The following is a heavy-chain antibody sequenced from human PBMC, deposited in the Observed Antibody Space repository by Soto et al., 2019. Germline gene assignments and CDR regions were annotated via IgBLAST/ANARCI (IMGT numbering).Heavy chain of an antibody. Sequence: GGSLRLSCAASGFTFSSYAMSWVLQAPGKGLEWVSAISGSGGSTYYADSVKGRFTISRDNSKNTLYLQMNSLRAEDTAVYYCAKGHLQSGYDFPHFDYWGQGTLVTVSS. V-gene: IGHV3-23*01. J-gene: IGHJ4*02. CDR1: GFTFSSYA. CDR3: AKGHLQSGYDFPHFDY. CDR2: ISGSGGST. D-gene: IGHD5-12*01.